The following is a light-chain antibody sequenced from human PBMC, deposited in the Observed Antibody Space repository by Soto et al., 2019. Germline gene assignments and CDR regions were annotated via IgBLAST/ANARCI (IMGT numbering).Light chain of an antibody. V-gene: IGKV3-11*01. Sequence: EIVLTQSPATLSLSPGERATLSCRASQSVSSYLAWYQQKPGQAPRLLIYDASNRATGIPAMFSGSGSGTDFTLTISSLEPEDFAVYYCQQRSNWRRTFGQGTKVEIK. CDR2: DAS. CDR3: QQRSNWRRT. J-gene: IGKJ1*01. CDR1: QSVSSY.